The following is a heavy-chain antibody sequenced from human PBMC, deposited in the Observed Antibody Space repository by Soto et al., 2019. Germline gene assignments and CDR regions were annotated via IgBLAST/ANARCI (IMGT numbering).Heavy chain of an antibody. Sequence: PGGSLRLSCAASGFTFSSYGMHWVRHAPGKGLGWVAVISYDGSNKYYADSVKGRFTISRDNSKNTLYLQMNSLRAEDTAVYYCAKAGAARFYGMDVWGQGTTVTVSS. CDR3: AKAGAARFYGMDV. CDR1: GFTFSSYG. J-gene: IGHJ6*02. CDR2: ISYDGSNK. D-gene: IGHD6-6*01. V-gene: IGHV3-30*18.